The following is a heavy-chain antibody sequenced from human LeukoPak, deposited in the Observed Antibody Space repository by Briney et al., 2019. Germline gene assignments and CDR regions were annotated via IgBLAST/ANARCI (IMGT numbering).Heavy chain of an antibody. J-gene: IGHJ6*03. D-gene: IGHD3-10*01. CDR2: IRYDGSNK. V-gene: IGHV3-30*02. Sequence: PGGSLRLSCAASGFTFSSHGMHWVRQAPGRGLEWVALIRYDGSNKYYADSVKGRFTISRDNSKNTLYLQMNSLRAEDTAVYYCAEDGTMVRGLIILNIGDHYYMDVWGKGTTVTVSS. CDR1: GFTFSSHG. CDR3: AEDGTMVRGLIILNIGDHYYMDV.